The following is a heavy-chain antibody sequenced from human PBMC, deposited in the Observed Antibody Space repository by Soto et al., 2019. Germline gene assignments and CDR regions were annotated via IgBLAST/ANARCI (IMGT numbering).Heavy chain of an antibody. V-gene: IGHV1-69*08. CDR1: GGTFSSYT. Sequence: QVPLVQSGAEVKKPGSSVKVSCKASGGTFSSYTISWVRQAPGQGLEWMGRIIPILGIANYAQKFQGRVTITADKSTSTAYMELSSLRSEDTAVYYCARDRVSSGWTFDYWGQGTLVTVSS. CDR2: IIPILGIA. D-gene: IGHD6-19*01. CDR3: ARDRVSSGWTFDY. J-gene: IGHJ4*02.